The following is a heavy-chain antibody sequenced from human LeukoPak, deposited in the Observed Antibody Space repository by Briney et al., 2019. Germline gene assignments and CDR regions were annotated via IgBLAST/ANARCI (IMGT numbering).Heavy chain of an antibody. V-gene: IGHV4-4*02. CDR1: GGSITQTNY. CDR3: AREGGPYRPLDY. Sequence: SGTLSLNCGVSGGSITQTNYWTCVRQPPGKGLEWIGEVNLQGSTNYNPSLMGRVAISVHTSENHVSLQLTSVTAADTAVYYCAREGGPYRPLDYSGQGTLVTVSS. CDR2: VNLQGST. J-gene: IGHJ4*02.